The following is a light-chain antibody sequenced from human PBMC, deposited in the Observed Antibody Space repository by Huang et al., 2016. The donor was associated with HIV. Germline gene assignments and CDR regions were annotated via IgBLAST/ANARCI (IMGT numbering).Light chain of an antibody. J-gene: IGKJ2*03. CDR3: QQYYTYPHS. CDR1: PGISSY. CDR2: SAS. Sequence: ATRLTQSPSSLSASTGDRVTITCRASPGISSYLAWYQQKPGKAPKLLISSASTLQSGVPSRVSGSGFGTDFTLTISSLQSEDLGTYHCQQYYTYPHSFGQGTKLEIK. V-gene: IGKV1-8*01.